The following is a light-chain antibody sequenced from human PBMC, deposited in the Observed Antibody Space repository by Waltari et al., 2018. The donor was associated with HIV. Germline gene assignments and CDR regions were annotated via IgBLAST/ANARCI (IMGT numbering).Light chain of an antibody. CDR1: GDLTY. CDR3: TKYTSTNVLIL. V-gene: IGLV2-14*01. Sequence: QSAPTQPASVSGSPGPSITISCINTGDLTYVSSYQHSPGKAPKLLIYEISNRPSGISSRFSGSKSGDTASLTISGLQADDEADYFCTKYTSTNVLILFGGGTKVTVL. CDR2: EIS. J-gene: IGLJ2*01.